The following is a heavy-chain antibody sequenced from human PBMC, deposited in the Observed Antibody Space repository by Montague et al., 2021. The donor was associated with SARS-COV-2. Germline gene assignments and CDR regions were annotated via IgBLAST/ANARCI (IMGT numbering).Heavy chain of an antibody. D-gene: IGHD3-16*01. CDR1: GGSINSITYY. Sequence: TLSLTCTVSGGSINSITYYWSWIRQPAGKALEWIGRIDSGGNNHYNPSLKSRVTMSMDTSKNQFFLNMASLTAADTAVYYCSRVLGKVTDYWGQGTLVTVSS. CDR2: IDSGGNN. CDR3: SRVLGKVTDY. V-gene: IGHV4-61*02. J-gene: IGHJ4*02.